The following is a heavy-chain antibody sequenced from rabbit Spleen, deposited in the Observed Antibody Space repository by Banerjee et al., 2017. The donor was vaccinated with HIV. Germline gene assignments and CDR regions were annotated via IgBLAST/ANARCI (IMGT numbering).Heavy chain of an antibody. J-gene: IGHJ4*01. CDR1: GLSFSTSYD. D-gene: IGHD1-1*01. V-gene: IGHV1S40*01. Sequence: QTLEESGGGLVQPEGSLTLTCTASGLSFSTSYDMCWVRQAPGKGLEWIACIYVGSSGSTYYATWAKGRFTISKTSSTTVTLQMTSLTAADTATYFCAKTYGSGSGYWYFNLWGPGTLVTVS. CDR2: IYVGSSGST. CDR3: AKTYGSGSGYWYFNL.